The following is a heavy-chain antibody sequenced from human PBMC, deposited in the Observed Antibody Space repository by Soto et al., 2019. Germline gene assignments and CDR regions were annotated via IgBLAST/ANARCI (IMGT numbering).Heavy chain of an antibody. D-gene: IGHD6-25*01. CDR3: AKDSRARQGYFDY. CDR2: ISWNSGSI. J-gene: IGHJ4*02. V-gene: IGHV3-9*01. Sequence: GGSLRLSCAASGFTFDDYAMHWVRQAPGKGLEWVSGISWNSGSIGYADSVKGRFTISRDNAKNSLYLQMNSLRAEDTALYYCAKDSRARQGYFDYWGQGTLVTVSS. CDR1: GFTFDDYA.